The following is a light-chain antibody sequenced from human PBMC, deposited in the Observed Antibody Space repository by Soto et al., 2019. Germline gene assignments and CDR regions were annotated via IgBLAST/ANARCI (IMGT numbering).Light chain of an antibody. CDR2: GAS. V-gene: IGKV3-20*01. Sequence: EIALTQSPGTLSLSPGETATLSCRASQTVNSDYLAWFQQRPGQAPRLLIFGASSRATGIPDRFSGSGSGTDFTLTISRLEPEDFVVYYCQQYGSSPPTFGQGTKVDIK. J-gene: IGKJ1*01. CDR3: QQYGSSPPT. CDR1: QTVNSDY.